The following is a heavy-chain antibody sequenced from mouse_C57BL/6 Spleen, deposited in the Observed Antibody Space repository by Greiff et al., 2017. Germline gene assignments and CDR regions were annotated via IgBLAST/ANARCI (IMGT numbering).Heavy chain of an antibody. CDR1: GYTFTDYN. J-gene: IGHJ2*01. Sequence: EVQLQQSGPELVKPGASVTIPCKASGYTFTDYNMDWVKQSHGKSLEWIGDINPNNGGTIYNQKFKGKATLTVDKSSRTAYMELRSLTSEDTAVYYCARRGYGNYFFFDYWGQGTTLTVSS. V-gene: IGHV1-18*01. CDR3: ARRGYGNYFFFDY. D-gene: IGHD2-10*02. CDR2: INPNNGGT.